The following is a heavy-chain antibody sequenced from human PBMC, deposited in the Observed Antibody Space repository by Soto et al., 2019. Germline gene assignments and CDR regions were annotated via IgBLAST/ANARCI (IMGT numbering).Heavy chain of an antibody. V-gene: IGHV4-59*01. CDR2: IFSSGRT. Sequence: QVQLQESGPGLVKPSETLSLTCTVSGDSISSFYWTWIRQPPGKGLEWVGYIFSSGRTNYNPSLKSRVTISVDTSENQFSLKLTSVTAADPAVYYCARVGYCSSTPCWPIGYFEYWGQGTLVTVSS. CDR1: GDSISSFY. CDR3: ARVGYCSSTPCWPIGYFEY. D-gene: IGHD2-2*01. J-gene: IGHJ4*02.